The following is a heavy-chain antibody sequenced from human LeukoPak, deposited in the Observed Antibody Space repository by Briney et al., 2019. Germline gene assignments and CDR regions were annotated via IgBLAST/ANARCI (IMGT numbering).Heavy chain of an antibody. J-gene: IGHJ4*02. D-gene: IGHD3-22*01. CDR2: MNPNRGNT. Sequence: ASVKVSCKASGYIFAPYDINCVRQAPGQRLEWMGWMNPNRGNTGYAQKFQGRVTMTRNTSISTAYMELSSLRSEDTAVYYCARGYYDTNGYYYRLDFWGQGTLVTVSS. CDR1: GYIFAPYD. CDR3: ARGYYDTNGYYYRLDF. V-gene: IGHV1-8*01.